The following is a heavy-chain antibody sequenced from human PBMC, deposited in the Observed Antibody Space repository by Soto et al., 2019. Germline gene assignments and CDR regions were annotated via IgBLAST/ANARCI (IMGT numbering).Heavy chain of an antibody. D-gene: IGHD2-15*01. V-gene: IGHV3-7*03. J-gene: IGHJ6*02. Sequence: GGSLMLSCAASGFTFSSYWMSWVRQAPGKGLEWVANIKQDGSEKYYVDSVKGRFTISRDNAKNSLYLQMNSLQTEDTAVYYCARIVILVVAAVPYYGMDVWGQGTTVTVSS. CDR2: IKQDGSEK. CDR1: GFTFSSYW. CDR3: ARIVILVVAAVPYYGMDV.